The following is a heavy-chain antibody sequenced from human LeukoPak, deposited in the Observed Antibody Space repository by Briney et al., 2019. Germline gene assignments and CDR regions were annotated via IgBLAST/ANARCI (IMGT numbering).Heavy chain of an antibody. J-gene: IGHJ5*02. CDR1: GYTFTSYD. CDR3: ARGLPAHGYYYDSSGFNWFDP. CDR2: MNPNSGST. D-gene: IGHD3-22*01. V-gene: IGHV1-8*01. Sequence: ASVKVSCKASGYTFTSYDINWVRQATGQGLEWMGWMNPNSGSTGYAQKFQGRVTMTRNTSISTAYMELSSLRSEDTAVYYCARGLPAHGYYYDSSGFNWFDPWGQGTLVTVSS.